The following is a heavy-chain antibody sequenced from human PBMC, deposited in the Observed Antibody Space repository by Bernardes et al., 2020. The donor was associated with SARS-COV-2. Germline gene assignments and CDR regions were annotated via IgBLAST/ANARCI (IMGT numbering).Heavy chain of an antibody. CDR2: ISGRGGST. D-gene: IGHD6-13*01. Sequence: GSLRLSCTASGFTFSIYAMCWVRQAPGKGLEWVSAISGRGGSTCYADSVRGRFTISRDNSKNTLYMQMNSLRAEDTAVYYCAKVIAAAGKGGVFDYYYGMDVWGQGTTVTVSS. J-gene: IGHJ6*02. CDR3: AKVIAAAGKGGVFDYYYGMDV. V-gene: IGHV3-23*01. CDR1: GFTFSIYA.